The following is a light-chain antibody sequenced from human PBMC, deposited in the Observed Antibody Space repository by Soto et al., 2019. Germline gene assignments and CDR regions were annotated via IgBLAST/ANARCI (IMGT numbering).Light chain of an antibody. CDR2: GAS. CDR3: QQYGSSPPLT. CDR1: LTVSDNY. J-gene: IGKJ4*01. V-gene: IGKV3-20*01. Sequence: ESVLTQSPGTLSLSPGERATLSCGASLTVSDNYLAWYQQKAGQAPRLVIYGASNRATGIPDRFSGSGSGTDFTLTISRLEPEDFAVYYCQQYGSSPPLTFGGGTKVDIK.